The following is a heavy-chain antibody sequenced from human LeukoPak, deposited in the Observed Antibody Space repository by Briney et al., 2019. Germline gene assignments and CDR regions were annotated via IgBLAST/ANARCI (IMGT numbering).Heavy chain of an antibody. CDR3: ATTTVVTPGAYYYYYMDV. J-gene: IGHJ6*03. D-gene: IGHD4-23*01. V-gene: IGHV1-18*01. Sequence: ASVKVSCKASGYTFTSYGISWVRQAPGQGLEWMGWISAYNGNTNYAQKLQGRVTMTTDTSTSTAYMELSSLRSEDTAVYYCATTTVVTPGAYYYYYMDVWGKGTTVTVSS. CDR2: ISAYNGNT. CDR1: GYTFTSYG.